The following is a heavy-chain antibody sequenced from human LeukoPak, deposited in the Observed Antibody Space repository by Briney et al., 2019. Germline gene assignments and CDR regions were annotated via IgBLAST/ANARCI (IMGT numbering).Heavy chain of an antibody. CDR1: GGSISSSY. CDR2: IYYSGST. J-gene: IGHJ6*03. CDR3: ASAIAEDFYYYYMDV. D-gene: IGHD1-14*01. V-gene: IGHV4-59*01. Sequence: SETLSLTCTVSGGSISSSYWTWIRQPPGKGLEWIWYIYYSGSTNYNPSLKSRVTISVDTSKNQFSLNLSSVAAADTAVYYCASAIAEDFYYYYMDVWGKGATVTVSS.